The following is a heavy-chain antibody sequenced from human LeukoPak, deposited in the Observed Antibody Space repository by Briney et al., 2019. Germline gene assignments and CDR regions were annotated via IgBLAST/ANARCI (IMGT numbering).Heavy chain of an antibody. CDR1: AGSISSYY. Sequence: SETVSLTCAVSAGSISSYYWTWIRQPPGKGLEWVGYIQNSAIYRAKIKSSPSLQTRVSLSIDTSKNQVSLTVNSVTAADTAVYDCARLSSTLYYSMDVWGPGTAVTVSS. D-gene: IGHD6-6*01. CDR3: ARLSSTLYYSMDV. V-gene: IGHV4-59*08. CDR2: IQNSAIYRAKI. J-gene: IGHJ6*02.